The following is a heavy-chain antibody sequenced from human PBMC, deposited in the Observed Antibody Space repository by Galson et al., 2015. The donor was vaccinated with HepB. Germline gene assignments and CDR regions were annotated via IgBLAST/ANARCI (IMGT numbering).Heavy chain of an antibody. D-gene: IGHD3-10*01. CDR2: ISSSSSTI. CDR1: GYTFSSYS. V-gene: IGHV3-48*01. Sequence: SLRLSCAASGYTFSSYSMNWVRQAPGKGLEWVSYISSSSSTIYYADSVKGRFTISRDNAKNSLYLQMNSLRAEDTAVYYCARVRVRFGEYTIDYWGQGTLVTVSS. J-gene: IGHJ4*02. CDR3: ARVRVRFGEYTIDY.